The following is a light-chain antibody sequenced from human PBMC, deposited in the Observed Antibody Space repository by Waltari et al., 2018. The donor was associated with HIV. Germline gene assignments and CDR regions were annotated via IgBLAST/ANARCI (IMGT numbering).Light chain of an antibody. V-gene: IGKV4-1*01. CDR2: WAS. CDR1: QNLLYSPNNKNY. Sequence: DIVLTQSPDSLAASLGERATINCKSSQNLLYSPNNKNYLAWFQQKPGQPPKLLIYWASSRESGVPDRFSGSGSGTDFTLSISSLQAEDVAVYYCQQYYGYPWTFGQGTKVEIK. CDR3: QQYYGYPWT. J-gene: IGKJ1*01.